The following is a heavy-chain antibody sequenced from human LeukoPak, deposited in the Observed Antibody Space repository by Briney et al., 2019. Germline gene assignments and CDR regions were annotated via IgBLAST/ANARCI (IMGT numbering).Heavy chain of an antibody. Sequence: ASVKVSCKASGYTFTSYGISWVRQAPGQGLEWMGWISAYNGNTNYAQKLQGRVTMTTDTSTSTAYMELRSLRSDDTAVYYCARDLSNYYDSSGYPQPFDYWGQGTLVTVSS. CDR1: GYTFTSYG. D-gene: IGHD3-22*01. CDR2: ISAYNGNT. J-gene: IGHJ4*02. CDR3: ARDLSNYYDSSGYPQPFDY. V-gene: IGHV1-18*01.